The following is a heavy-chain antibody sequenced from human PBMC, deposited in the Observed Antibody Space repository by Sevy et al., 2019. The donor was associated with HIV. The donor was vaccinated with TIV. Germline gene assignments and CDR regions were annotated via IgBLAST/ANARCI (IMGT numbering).Heavy chain of an antibody. CDR3: ARDAGYSTAWYPGY. D-gene: IGHD6-19*01. CDR1: GFTFSTHG. Sequence: GGSLRLSCAASGFTFSTHGMHWLRQAPGKGLEWVAVIPYDGSAKYYEDSVKGRFTISRDNSKNTLYLQMNGLRAEDTALYYCARDAGYSTAWYPGYWGQGTLVTVSS. CDR2: IPYDGSAK. J-gene: IGHJ4*02. V-gene: IGHV3-30*03.